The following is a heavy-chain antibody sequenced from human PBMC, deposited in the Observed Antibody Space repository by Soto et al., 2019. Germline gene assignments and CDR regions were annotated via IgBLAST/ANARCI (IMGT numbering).Heavy chain of an antibody. CDR1: GYSISSSNW. J-gene: IGHJ4*02. V-gene: IGHV4-28*01. CDR3: ARLRCSGGSCYYDGFFDY. Sequence: SETLSLTCAVSGYSISSSNWWGWLRQPPGKGLGWIGYIYYSGSTYYNPSLKSRVTMSVDTSKNQFSLKLSSVAAVDTAVYYCARLRCSGGSCYYDGFFDYWGQGTLVTVS. CDR2: IYYSGST. D-gene: IGHD2-15*01.